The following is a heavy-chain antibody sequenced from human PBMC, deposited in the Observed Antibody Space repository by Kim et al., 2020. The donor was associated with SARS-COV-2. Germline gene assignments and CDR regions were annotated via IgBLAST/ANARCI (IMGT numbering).Heavy chain of an antibody. CDR2: ISGDNGNT. Sequence: ASVKVSCKASGYTFTNYGISWVRQAPGQGLEWMGWISGDNGNTDYAQKLQGRVTMTTDTSTNTAYMELRSLRSDDTAVYYCARDDISRGGYGMDVWGQGTTVTVSS. D-gene: IGHD3-9*01. CDR3: ARDDISRGGYGMDV. V-gene: IGHV1-18*01. CDR1: GYTFTNYG. J-gene: IGHJ6*02.